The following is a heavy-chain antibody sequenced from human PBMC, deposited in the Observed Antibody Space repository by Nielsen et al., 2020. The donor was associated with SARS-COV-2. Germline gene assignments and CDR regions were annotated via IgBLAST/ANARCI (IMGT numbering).Heavy chain of an antibody. CDR1: GYTFTSYD. V-gene: IGHV1-3*01. D-gene: IGHD3-10*01. J-gene: IGHJ4*02. Sequence: ASVKVSCKASGYTFTSYDINWVRQAPGQGLEWMGYINAGNGDVKYSQKFQGIVTFTGDTSAGTAYMEVNSLKSEDTAVYYCARALWFGDLSLFYWGQGTLVTVSS. CDR3: ARALWFGDLSLFY. CDR2: INAGNGDV.